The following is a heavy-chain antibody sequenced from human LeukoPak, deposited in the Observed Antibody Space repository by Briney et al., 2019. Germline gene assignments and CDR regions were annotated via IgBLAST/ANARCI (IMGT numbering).Heavy chain of an antibody. V-gene: IGHV3-48*03. Sequence: PGGSLRLSCAASGFTFSNYEMNWVRQAPGKGLEWVSYISSSGSTIYYADSVKGRFTISRHNAKNSLYLQMNSLRAEDTAVYYSARGYLKRDYWGQGTLVTVSS. CDR1: GFTFSNYE. CDR3: ARGYLKRDY. D-gene: IGHD2-21*01. J-gene: IGHJ4*02. CDR2: ISSSGSTI.